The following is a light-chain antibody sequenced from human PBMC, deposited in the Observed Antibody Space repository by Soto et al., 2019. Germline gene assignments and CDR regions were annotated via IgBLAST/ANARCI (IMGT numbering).Light chain of an antibody. CDR3: QHYNSYPEA. V-gene: IGKV1-5*03. CDR1: QTISSW. CDR2: KAS. J-gene: IGKJ1*01. Sequence: DIQMTQSPSTLPGSVGARVTITCRASQTISSWLAWYQQKPGKDPQLLIYKASTLKSGVPSRFSCSGSGTEFTLTISSLQPDEFATYYCQHYNSYPEAFGQWTKVDIK.